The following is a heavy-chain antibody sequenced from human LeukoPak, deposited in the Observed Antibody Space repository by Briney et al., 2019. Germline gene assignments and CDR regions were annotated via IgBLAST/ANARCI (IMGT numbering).Heavy chain of an antibody. D-gene: IGHD6-13*01. Sequence: HPGESLRLXCAASGFTFSNYAMHWVRQVPGKGLGWLSLISGNGDNTDYAESVKGRFTVSRDNSRNSLYLQMSGLRVEDTALFYCAKDGYKAAGYFDLWGRGTLVTVSS. V-gene: IGHV3-43*02. CDR1: GFTFSNYA. CDR2: ISGNGDNT. J-gene: IGHJ2*01. CDR3: AKDGYKAAGYFDL.